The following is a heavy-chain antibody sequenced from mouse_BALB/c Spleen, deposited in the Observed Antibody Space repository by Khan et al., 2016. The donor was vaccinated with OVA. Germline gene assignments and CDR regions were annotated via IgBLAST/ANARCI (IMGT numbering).Heavy chain of an antibody. CDR2: INTYTGEP. CDR1: GNTFTNSG. Sequence: QIQLVQSGPELKKPGETVKISCKTSGNTFTNSGINWVKQAPGKGLKWMGWINTYTGEPTYADVFKGRFAFSLETSASTAYLQINNLKNEDSVTYFCARPPYFSYVMVYWGQGTSVTVSS. D-gene: IGHD2-10*01. V-gene: IGHV9-3-1*01. CDR3: ARPPYFSYVMVY. J-gene: IGHJ4*01.